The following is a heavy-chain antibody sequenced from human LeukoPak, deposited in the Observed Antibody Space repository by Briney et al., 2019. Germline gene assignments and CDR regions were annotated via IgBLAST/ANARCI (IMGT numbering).Heavy chain of an antibody. CDR3: SLLLLWFGELYYNGMDV. CDR2: ISGSGGST. Sequence: GGSLRLSCAASGFTFSSYAMSWVRQAPGKGLEWVSAISGSGGSTYHADSVKGRFTISRDNSKNTLYLQMNSLRAEDTAVYYCSLLLLWFGELYYNGMDVWGKGTTVTVSS. V-gene: IGHV3-23*01. J-gene: IGHJ6*04. D-gene: IGHD3-10*01. CDR1: GFTFSSYA.